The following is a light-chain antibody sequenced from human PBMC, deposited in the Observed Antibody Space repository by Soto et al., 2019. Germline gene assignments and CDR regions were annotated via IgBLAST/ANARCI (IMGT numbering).Light chain of an antibody. CDR2: GAS. CDR1: QSVSSNY. V-gene: IGKV3-20*01. J-gene: IGKJ1*01. CDR3: QQYGSSPTWT. Sequence: ESVLTQAPGTLSLSPREGATLSCRAIQSVSSNYFAWYQQKPGQAPRLLISGASTRATGIPDRFSGSGSGTDVTLTISRLEPEDSAVYYCQQYGSSPTWTFGQGTKVDIK.